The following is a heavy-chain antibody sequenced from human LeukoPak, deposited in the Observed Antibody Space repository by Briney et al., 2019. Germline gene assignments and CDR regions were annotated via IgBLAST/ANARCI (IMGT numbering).Heavy chain of an antibody. J-gene: IGHJ4*02. V-gene: IGHV3-7*01. CDR2: IKQDGNEK. Sequence: GGSLRLFCAASGFTFSSYWMSWVRQAPGKGLEWVANIKQDGNEKYYVDSVKDRFTISRDNAKNSLYLQTNSLRAEDTAVYYCARTGGSSGWYSPALLKYYFDYWGQGTLVTVSS. D-gene: IGHD6-19*01. CDR1: GFTFSSYW. CDR3: ARTGGSSGWYSPALLKYYFDY.